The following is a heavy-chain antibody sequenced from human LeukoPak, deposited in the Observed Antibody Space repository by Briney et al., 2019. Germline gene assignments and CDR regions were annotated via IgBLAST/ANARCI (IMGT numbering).Heavy chain of an antibody. Sequence: PSETLSLTCAVYGGSFSGYYWSWIRQPPGKGLEWIGEINHSGSTNYNPSLKSRVPISVDTSKNQFSLKLSSVTAADTAVYYCARGRRNYCSGGSCYSAGYYYGMDVWGQGTTVTVSS. D-gene: IGHD2-15*01. V-gene: IGHV4-34*01. CDR2: INHSGST. CDR3: ARGRRNYCSGGSCYSAGYYYGMDV. J-gene: IGHJ6*02. CDR1: GGSFSGYY.